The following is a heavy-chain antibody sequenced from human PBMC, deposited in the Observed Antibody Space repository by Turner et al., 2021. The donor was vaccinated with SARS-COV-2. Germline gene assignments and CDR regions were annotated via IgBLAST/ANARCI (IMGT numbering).Heavy chain of an antibody. CDR3: ARDRPQYYDFWSGYWWFYP. D-gene: IGHD3-3*01. CDR2: INQDGSEK. J-gene: IGHJ5*02. Sequence: EVQLVDSGGCLVQPGGPLSLPCAASGLNFSSYWMSWVRQAPGKGLEWVSNINQDGSEKYYVDSVKGRFTISRDNAKNSLYLQMISLRAEDTAVYYCARDRPQYYDFWSGYWWFYPWGQGTLVTVSS. V-gene: IGHV3-7*03. CDR1: GLNFSSYW.